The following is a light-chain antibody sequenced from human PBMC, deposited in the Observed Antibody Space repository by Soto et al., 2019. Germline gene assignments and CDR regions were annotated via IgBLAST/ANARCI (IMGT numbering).Light chain of an antibody. Sequence: DIQMTQSPSTLSASVGDRVTITCRASQSISSWLAWYQQKPGKAPKLLIYKASSLESGVPSRFSGSGSGTEFTLTISSLQPYDFATYDCQQYNSYSAYTFGQGTKLEIK. CDR3: QQYNSYSAYT. CDR2: KAS. V-gene: IGKV1-5*03. CDR1: QSISSW. J-gene: IGKJ2*01.